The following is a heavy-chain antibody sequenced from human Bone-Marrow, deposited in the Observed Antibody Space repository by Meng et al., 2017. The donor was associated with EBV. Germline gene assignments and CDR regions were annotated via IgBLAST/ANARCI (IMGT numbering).Heavy chain of an antibody. CDR3: ARDEDCSSTSCSWIDP. Sequence: QVQLQESGPGLVKASGALSLTCAVSGGSISSSNWWSWVRQPPGKGLEWIGESYHSGSTNYNPSLTSRVTISVDKSKNQFSLKLSSVTAADTAVYYCARDEDCSSTSCSWIDPWGQGTLVTVSS. CDR2: SYHSGST. D-gene: IGHD2-2*01. J-gene: IGHJ5*02. V-gene: IGHV4-4*02. CDR1: GGSISSSNW.